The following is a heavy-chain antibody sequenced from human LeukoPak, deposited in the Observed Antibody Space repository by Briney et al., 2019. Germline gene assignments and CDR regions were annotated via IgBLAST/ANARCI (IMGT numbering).Heavy chain of an antibody. CDR3: ARPIDYGDVPDAFDI. CDR2: ISSSSSYI. J-gene: IGHJ3*02. V-gene: IGHV3-21*01. Sequence: NPGGSLRLSCAASGFTFSSYSMNWVHQAPGKGLEWVSSISSSSSYIYYADSVKGRFTNSRDNAKNSLYLQMNSLRAEDTAVYYCARPIDYGDVPDAFDIWGQGTMVTVSS. CDR1: GFTFSSYS. D-gene: IGHD4-17*01.